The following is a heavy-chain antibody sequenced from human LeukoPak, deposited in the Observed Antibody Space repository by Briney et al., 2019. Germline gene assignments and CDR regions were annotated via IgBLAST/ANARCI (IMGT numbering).Heavy chain of an antibody. CDR3: ARVSRVAARPADY. CDR2: INPSDAST. Sequence: GASVKVSCKASGYTFTSYSMNWVRQAPGQGPEWMGIINPSDASTTYAQKFQGRVTMTRDMSTSTVYMELSSLRSEDTAVYYCARVSRVAARPADYWGQGTLVTVSS. CDR1: GYTFTSYS. V-gene: IGHV1-46*01. J-gene: IGHJ4*02. D-gene: IGHD6-6*01.